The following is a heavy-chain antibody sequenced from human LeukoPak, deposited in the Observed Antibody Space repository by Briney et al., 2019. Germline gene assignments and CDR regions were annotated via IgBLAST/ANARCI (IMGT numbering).Heavy chain of an antibody. CDR1: GDTFGSYA. CDR2: TIPILGIA. CDR3: ASQFLLPFDY. Sequence: GASVKVPCKAPGDTFGSYAISWVRQAHGQGLEWMGRTIPILGIAKYAQKFQGRLTITADTSTSTAYMQLTNLRSDDTAVYYCASQFLLPFDYWGRGTLVTVSS. V-gene: IGHV1-69*04. J-gene: IGHJ4*02. D-gene: IGHD3-22*01.